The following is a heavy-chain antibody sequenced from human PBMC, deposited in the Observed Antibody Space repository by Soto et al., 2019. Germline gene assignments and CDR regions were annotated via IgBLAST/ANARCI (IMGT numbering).Heavy chain of an antibody. Sequence: EVPVVESGGGLVKPGGSLRLSCTASGSTFRTYGMNWVRQAAGKGLEWVSSISNSGDYIYYADSVQGRFTISRDNAKNSLYLQMHSLRAEDTAVYFCARDESAGSSIRYWGQGIVVTVSS. V-gene: IGHV3-21*01. J-gene: IGHJ4*01. CDR3: ARDESAGSSIRY. CDR2: ISNSGDYI. CDR1: GSTFRTYG. D-gene: IGHD2-2*01.